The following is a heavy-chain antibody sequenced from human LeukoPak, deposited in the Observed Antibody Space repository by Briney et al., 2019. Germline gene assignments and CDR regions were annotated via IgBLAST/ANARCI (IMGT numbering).Heavy chain of an antibody. V-gene: IGHV4-61*02. J-gene: IGHJ4*02. CDR2: IYPSGTT. CDR3: ARGQEVVAENYFDY. Sequence: SQTLSLTCTVSGGSISSGSYYWSWIRQPAGKALECIGRIYPSGTTNYNPSLKSRVTISVDTSKNQFSLKLRSVTAADTAVYYCARGQEVVAENYFDYWGQGTLVTVSS. CDR1: GGSISSGSYY. D-gene: IGHD5-12*01.